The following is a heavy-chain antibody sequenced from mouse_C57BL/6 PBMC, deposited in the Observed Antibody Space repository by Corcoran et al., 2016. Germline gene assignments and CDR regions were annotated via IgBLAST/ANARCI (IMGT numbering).Heavy chain of an antibody. CDR2: INPNNGGT. CDR1: GYTFTDYY. J-gene: IGHJ4*01. V-gene: IGHV1-26*01. CDR3: ARESNPYYYAMDY. Sequence: EVQLQQSGPELVKPGASVKISCKASGYTFTDYYMNWVKQSHGKSLEWIGDINPNNGGTSYNQKFKGKATLTVDKSSSTAYMELRSLTSEDSAVYYCARESNPYYYAMDYWGQGTSVTVSS. D-gene: IGHD2-5*01.